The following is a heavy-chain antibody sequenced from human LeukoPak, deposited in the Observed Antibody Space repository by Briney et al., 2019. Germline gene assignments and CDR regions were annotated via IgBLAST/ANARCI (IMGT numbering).Heavy chain of an antibody. Sequence: PSETLSLTCTVSGGSISSYYWSWIRQPPGKGLEWIGYIYTSGSTNYNPSLKSRVTISVDTSKNQFSLKLSSVTAADTAVYYCARHSKRYSGSLTWSQGTLVTVSS. CDR3: ARHSKRYSGSLT. CDR2: IYTSGST. V-gene: IGHV4-4*09. D-gene: IGHD1-26*01. CDR1: GGSISSYY. J-gene: IGHJ4*02.